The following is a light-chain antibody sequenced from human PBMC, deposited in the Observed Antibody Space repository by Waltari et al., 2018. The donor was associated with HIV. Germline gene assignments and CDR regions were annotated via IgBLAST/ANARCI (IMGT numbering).Light chain of an antibody. J-gene: IGKJ1*01. CDR1: QNVITN. V-gene: IGKV3-15*01. CDR2: GAS. Sequence: EILMTQSPVPLSVSPGDRVTLSCRASQNVITNLAWYQQKPGQAPRLLIYGASTRATDIPPRFSGGGSGTDFTLTIGSLQSEDFAFYYCQQYNKWPRTFGQGTKVEVK. CDR3: QQYNKWPRT.